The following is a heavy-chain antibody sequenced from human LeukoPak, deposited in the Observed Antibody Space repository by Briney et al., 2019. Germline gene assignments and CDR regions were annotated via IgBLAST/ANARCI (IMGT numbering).Heavy chain of an antibody. Sequence: GGPLRLSCAASGFTFSSYGFHWVRQAPGKGLEWVAVIWYDGSKKYYADSVKGRFTFSRDSSKNTLYLQMNSLRADDTAVYYCAKDGRDSGSYYYMDVWGKGTTVTVSS. V-gene: IGHV3-33*06. CDR3: AKDGRDSGSYYYMDV. D-gene: IGHD3-10*01. CDR2: IWYDGSKK. J-gene: IGHJ6*03. CDR1: GFTFSSYG.